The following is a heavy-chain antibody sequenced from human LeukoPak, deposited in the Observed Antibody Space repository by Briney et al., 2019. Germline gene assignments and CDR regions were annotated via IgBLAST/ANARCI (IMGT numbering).Heavy chain of an antibody. Sequence: ASVKVSCKASGYTFTSYYMHWVRQAPGQGLEWMGIINPSGGSTSYAQKFQGRVTMTRGMSTSTVYMELSSLRSDDTAVYYCAVVAATFRYYYYYMDVWGKGTTVTVSS. CDR2: INPSGGST. CDR3: AVVAATFRYYYYYMDV. D-gene: IGHD2-15*01. V-gene: IGHV1-46*01. CDR1: GYTFTSYY. J-gene: IGHJ6*03.